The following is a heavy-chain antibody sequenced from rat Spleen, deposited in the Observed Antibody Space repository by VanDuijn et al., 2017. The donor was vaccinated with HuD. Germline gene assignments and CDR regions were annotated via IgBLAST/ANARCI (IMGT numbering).Heavy chain of an antibody. CDR3: AREYTTDYYYFRLVMDA. CDR1: GFNFNDYW. D-gene: IGHD1-6*01. Sequence: EVKLVESGGGLVQTGRSLRLSCAASGFNFNDYWMGWVRQAPGKGLEWMGEINMDSSTINYTPSLKDKFTISRDSAQNTLYLQMSKLGSEDTAIYYCAREYTTDYYYFRLVMDAWGQGASVTVSS. V-gene: IGHV4-2*01. J-gene: IGHJ4*01. CDR2: INMDSSTI.